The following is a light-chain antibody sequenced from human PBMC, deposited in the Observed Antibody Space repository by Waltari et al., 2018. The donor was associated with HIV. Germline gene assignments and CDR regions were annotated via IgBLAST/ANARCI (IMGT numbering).Light chain of an antibody. CDR3: QSAGSSGTSVI. CDR1: ELANQY. J-gene: IGLJ2*01. Sequence: SSDLTQARSVSVSPGQTASITCSGHELANQYVHWYREKAGQAPVLVSHRENERPLGIPERISGSKSGILATLTISGVLAEDEADYFCQSAGSSGTSVIFGGGTTLTVL. V-gene: IGLV3-25*03. CDR2: REN.